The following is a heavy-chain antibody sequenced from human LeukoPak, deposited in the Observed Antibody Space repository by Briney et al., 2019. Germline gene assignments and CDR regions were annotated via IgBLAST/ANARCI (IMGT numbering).Heavy chain of an antibody. D-gene: IGHD5-24*01. V-gene: IGHV1-46*01. CDR2: INPSDGST. CDR3: ARIRDGYNDAYDI. Sequence: ASVKVPCKASGYTFTSYYIHLVRQAPGQGFEWMAIINPSDGSTTNSQKFQGRVTMTRDTSTGTVYMELSGLRSEDTALYYCARIRDGYNDAYDIWGQGTMVTVSS. J-gene: IGHJ3*02. CDR1: GYTFTSYY.